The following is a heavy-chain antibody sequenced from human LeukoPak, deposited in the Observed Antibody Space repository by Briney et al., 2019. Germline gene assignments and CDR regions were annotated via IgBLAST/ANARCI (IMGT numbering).Heavy chain of an antibody. CDR1: GFTFSSYS. J-gene: IGHJ4*02. CDR2: ISSSSYI. Sequence: GGSLRLSCAASGFTFSSYSMNWVRQAPGKGLEWVSSISSSSYIYYADSVKGRFTISRDNAKNSLYLQMNSLRAEDTAVYYCAREQDGSGSHDYWGQGTLVTVSS. V-gene: IGHV3-21*01. D-gene: IGHD3-10*01. CDR3: AREQDGSGSHDY.